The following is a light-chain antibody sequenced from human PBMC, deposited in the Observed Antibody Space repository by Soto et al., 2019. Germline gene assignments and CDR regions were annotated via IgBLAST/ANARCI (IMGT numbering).Light chain of an antibody. CDR1: QDIQNA. J-gene: IGKJ1*01. CDR2: AAS. CDR3: QQFNTSPWT. Sequence: DIQMTQSPSSLSASVGDRGTITFRASQDIQNALGWYQQKPGKAPKRLIYAASSLQSGVPSRFSGSGSGTEFTLTISSLQPDDFATYYCQQFNTSPWTFGQGTKVDI. V-gene: IGKV1-17*01.